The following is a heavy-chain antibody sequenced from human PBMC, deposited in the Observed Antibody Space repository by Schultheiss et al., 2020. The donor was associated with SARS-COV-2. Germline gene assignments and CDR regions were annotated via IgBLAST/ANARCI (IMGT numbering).Heavy chain of an antibody. V-gene: IGHV4-59*12. D-gene: IGHD3-10*01. CDR2: IYYSGST. CDR1: GYSISSYY. J-gene: IGHJ4*02. Sequence: SETLSLTCAVSGYSISSYYWSWIRQPPGKGLEWIGYIYYSGSTNYNPSLKSRVTISVDTSKNQFSLKLSSVTAADTAVYYCAVSGSYRLYDYWGQGTLVTVSS. CDR3: AVSGSYRLYDY.